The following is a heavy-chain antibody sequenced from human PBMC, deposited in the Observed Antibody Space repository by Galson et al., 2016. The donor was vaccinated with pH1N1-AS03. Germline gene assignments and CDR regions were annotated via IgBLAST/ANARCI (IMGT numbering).Heavy chain of an antibody. CDR2: ISPDGSKI. CDR1: GFTFSSFG. V-gene: IGHV3-30*18. CDR3: TKYLPTRYGIDV. Sequence: SLRLSCAASGFTFSSFGLHWVRQAPGKGLDWVAHISPDGSKIYYADSVRGRFTISRDNFKSTLDLQLNSLRGEDTAVYYCTKYLPTRYGIDVWGQGTTVTVSS. J-gene: IGHJ6*02.